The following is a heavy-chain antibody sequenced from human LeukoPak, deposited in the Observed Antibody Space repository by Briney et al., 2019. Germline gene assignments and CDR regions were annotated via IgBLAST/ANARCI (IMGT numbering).Heavy chain of an antibody. J-gene: IGHJ6*03. Sequence: PGGSLRLSCAPSGFTFSTYGMHWVRQAPGKGLEWVAFIRYDGSSEYYADSVKGRFTLSRDKSKNTLYLQMNSLRADDTAVYYCARNSGRYFYYYYMDVWGKGTTVTVSS. CDR2: IRYDGSSE. CDR1: GFTFSTYG. V-gene: IGHV3-30*02. D-gene: IGHD1-26*01. CDR3: ARNSGRYFYYYYMDV.